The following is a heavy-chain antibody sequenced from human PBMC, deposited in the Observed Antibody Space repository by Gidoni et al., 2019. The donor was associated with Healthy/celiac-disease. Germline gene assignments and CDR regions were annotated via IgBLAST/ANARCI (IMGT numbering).Heavy chain of an antibody. CDR3: AKDGYGGLDS. CDR2: ISYDGSNK. J-gene: IGHJ4*02. V-gene: IGHV3-30*18. CDR1: GVTFSIYG. D-gene: IGHD4-17*01. Sequence: QVRLVESGGGVVQPGRSLRLSCAASGVTFSIYGMHWVRPAPGKGLVGVAVISYDGSNKSYAASVKGRFTISRDNSQHTLYLPMNSLRAEDTAVYYCAKDGYGGLDSWGQGTLVTVSS.